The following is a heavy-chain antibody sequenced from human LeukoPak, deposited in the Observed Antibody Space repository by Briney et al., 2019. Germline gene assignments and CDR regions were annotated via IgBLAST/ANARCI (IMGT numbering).Heavy chain of an antibody. J-gene: IGHJ4*02. CDR1: GFTVSSNY. CDR3: ARIEWELLSYYFDY. V-gene: IGHV3-66*01. D-gene: IGHD1-26*01. Sequence: GGSLRLSCAASGFTVSSNYMSWVRQAPGKGLEWVSVIYSGGSTYYPDSVKGRFTISRDNSKNTLYLQMNSLRAEDTAVYYCARIEWELLSYYFDYWGQGTLVTVSS. CDR2: IYSGGST.